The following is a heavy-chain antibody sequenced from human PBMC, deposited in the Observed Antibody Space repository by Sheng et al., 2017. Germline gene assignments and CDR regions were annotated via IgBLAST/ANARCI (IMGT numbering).Heavy chain of an antibody. CDR1: GYTFTSYG. CDR2: ISAYNGNT. J-gene: IGHJ5*02. Sequence: QVQLVQSGAEVKKPGASVKVSCKASGYTFTSYGISWVRQAPGQGLEWMGWISAYNGNTNYAQKLQGRVTMTTDTSTSTAYMELRSLRSDDTAVYYCARDSSLPIVVVAATIHRFDPWGQGTLVTVSS. V-gene: IGHV1-18*01. CDR3: ARDSSLPIVVVAATIHRFDP. D-gene: IGHD2-15*01.